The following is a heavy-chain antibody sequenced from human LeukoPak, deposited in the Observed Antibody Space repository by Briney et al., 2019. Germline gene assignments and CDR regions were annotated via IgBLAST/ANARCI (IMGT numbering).Heavy chain of an antibody. CDR1: GYTFTGYY. Sequence: ASVKVSCKASGYTFTGYYMHWVRQAPGQGLEWMGWINPNRGGTNYARKCQGRVTITRDTSISPAYMEVSRLTSDDTAVFYCAREGSGYPYWGQGTLVTVSS. J-gene: IGHJ4*02. CDR2: INPNRGGT. CDR3: AREGSGYPY. D-gene: IGHD2-15*01. V-gene: IGHV1-2*02.